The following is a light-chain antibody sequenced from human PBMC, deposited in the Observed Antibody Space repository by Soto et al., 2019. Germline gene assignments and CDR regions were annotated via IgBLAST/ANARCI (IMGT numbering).Light chain of an antibody. Sequence: QSVLTQPASVSGSPGQSITISCTGTSSDVGGYNYVSWYQQHPGKAPKLIIYDVSERPSGVSFRFSGSKSGNTASLTVSGLQAEDEADFYCSSFTSSITYVLGTGTKLTV. CDR2: DVS. CDR1: SSDVGGYNY. V-gene: IGLV2-14*03. CDR3: SSFTSSITYV. J-gene: IGLJ1*01.